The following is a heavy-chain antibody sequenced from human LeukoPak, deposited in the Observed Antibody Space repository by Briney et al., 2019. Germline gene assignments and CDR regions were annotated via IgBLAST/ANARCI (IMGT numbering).Heavy chain of an antibody. D-gene: IGHD2-15*01. CDR2: IYYSGSI. J-gene: IGHJ2*01. CDR1: GGSISTSSYY. V-gene: IGHV4-39*07. CDR3: ARVGEDIVVVVAATEGYFDL. Sequence: PSETLSLTCTVPGGSISTSSYYWGWIRQPPGKGLEWIGSIYYSGSIYYNPSLKSRVTISVDTSKNQFSLKLSSVTAADTAVYYCARVGEDIVVVVAATEGYFDLWGRGTLVTVSS.